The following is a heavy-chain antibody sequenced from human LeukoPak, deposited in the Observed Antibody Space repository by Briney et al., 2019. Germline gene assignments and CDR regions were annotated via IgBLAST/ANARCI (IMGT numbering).Heavy chain of an antibody. V-gene: IGHV5-51*01. CDR1: GYSFTSQW. J-gene: IGHJ3*02. CDR2: IYPGDSDI. Sequence: GESLKISCQGSGYSFTSQWIAWVRQMPGKGLEWMGIIYPGDSDIRYSPSFEGQVTFSADKSISTAYLQWSSLKASDTAMYYCARRVIRGIIWAFDIWGQGTMVTVSS. CDR3: ARRVIRGIIWAFDI. D-gene: IGHD3-10*01.